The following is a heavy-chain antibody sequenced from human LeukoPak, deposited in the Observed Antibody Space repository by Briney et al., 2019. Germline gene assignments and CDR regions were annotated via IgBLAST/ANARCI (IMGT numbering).Heavy chain of an antibody. J-gene: IGHJ4*02. Sequence: PSQTLSLTCAVSGGSISSGGYSWSWIRQPPGKGLEWIGYIYHSGSTYYNPSLKSRVTISVDRSKNQFSLRLSSVTAADTAIYYCARAVSGRFDYWGQGTLVTVSS. CDR1: GGSISSGGYS. D-gene: IGHD6-19*01. CDR3: ARAVSGRFDY. CDR2: IYHSGST. V-gene: IGHV4-30-2*01.